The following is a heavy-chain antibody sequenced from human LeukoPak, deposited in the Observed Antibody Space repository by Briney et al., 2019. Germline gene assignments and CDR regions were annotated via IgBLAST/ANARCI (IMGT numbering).Heavy chain of an antibody. CDR3: ARGGGIAVSSE. V-gene: IGHV4-38-2*02. J-gene: IGHJ4*02. D-gene: IGHD6-19*01. CDR1: ADLITSGSY. CDR2: IYYSANSYYNPSLKSGTT. Sequence: PSETLSLTCTVPADLITSGSYWHWIRQTPGKGLEWIASIYYSANSYYNPSLKSGTTFYNPSLKSRVSISQDTSKNRFYLTLNSVTDADTAVYYCARGGGIAVSSEWGQGTLVTVSS.